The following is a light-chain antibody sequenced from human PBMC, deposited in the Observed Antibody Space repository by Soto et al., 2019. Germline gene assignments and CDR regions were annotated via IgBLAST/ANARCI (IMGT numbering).Light chain of an antibody. J-gene: IGLJ2*01. V-gene: IGLV1-47*02. Sequence: QSVLTQPPSASGTPGQRVTISCSGSSSNIGSNYVYWYQQLPGTAPKLLIYSNNQRPSGVPDRFSGSKSGTSASLAISGLRSEDEADYFCAAWDDSLSHVVFGGGTQLTVL. CDR1: SSNIGSNY. CDR2: SNN. CDR3: AAWDDSLSHVV.